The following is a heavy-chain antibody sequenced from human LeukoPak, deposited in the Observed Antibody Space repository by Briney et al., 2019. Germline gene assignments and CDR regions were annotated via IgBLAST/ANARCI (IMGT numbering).Heavy chain of an antibody. Sequence: GESLKISFKGSGXSLTTYWIGWVRQMPGKGLEWMRINYPGDSDTRYSPSFQGQVTISADKSITTAYLQWSSLKASYTAMYYCARRVAGDDAFDIWGQGTMVTVSS. CDR2: NYPGDSDT. D-gene: IGHD6-19*01. V-gene: IGHV5-51*01. CDR1: GXSLTTYW. J-gene: IGHJ3*02. CDR3: ARRVAGDDAFDI.